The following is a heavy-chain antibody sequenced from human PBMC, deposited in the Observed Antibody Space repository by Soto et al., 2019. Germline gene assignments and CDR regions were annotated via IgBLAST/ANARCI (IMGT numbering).Heavy chain of an antibody. CDR2: IYHTGNA. CDR1: DGSLSPNY. V-gene: IGHV4-59*05. J-gene: IGHJ5*02. Sequence: ETLSLTCTVSDGSLSPNYWSWIRQPPGEGLEWIGSIYHTGNAYYNPSLKSRVTISVDTSKNQFSLKLTSVTAADAALYYCARDFFDSSDYTTNWFDPWGQGTLVTVSS. CDR3: ARDFFDSSDYTTNWFDP. D-gene: IGHD3-22*01.